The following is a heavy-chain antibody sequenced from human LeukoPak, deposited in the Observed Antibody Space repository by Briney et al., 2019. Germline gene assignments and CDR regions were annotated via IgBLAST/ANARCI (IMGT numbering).Heavy chain of an antibody. J-gene: IGHJ5*02. D-gene: IGHD3-3*01. V-gene: IGHV5-51*01. CDR3: ARGYDFWSGYLNWFDP. Sequence: GESLKISCKGSGYSFTSYWIGWVRQMPGKGLEWMGIIYPGDSDTRYSPSFQGQVTISADKSISTAYLQWSSLKASDTAMYYCARGYDFWSGYLNWFDPWGQGTLVTVSS. CDR1: GYSFTSYW. CDR2: IYPGDSDT.